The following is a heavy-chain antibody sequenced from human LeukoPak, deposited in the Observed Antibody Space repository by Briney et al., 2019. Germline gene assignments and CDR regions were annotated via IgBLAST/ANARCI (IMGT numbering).Heavy chain of an antibody. CDR3: ARGRITTFGVVIPLQY. Sequence: PSETLSLTCGVYGGSFSTYYWSWIRQAPEKGLEWIGEINHRGSTNYNPSLKSRVTISLDTSENQFSLKLSSVTAADTAVYYCARGRITTFGVVIPLQYWGQGALVTVSS. D-gene: IGHD3-3*01. CDR1: GGSFSTYY. CDR2: INHRGST. V-gene: IGHV4-34*01. J-gene: IGHJ4*02.